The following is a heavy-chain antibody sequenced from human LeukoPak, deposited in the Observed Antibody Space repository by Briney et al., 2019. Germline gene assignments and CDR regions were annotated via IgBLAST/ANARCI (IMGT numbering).Heavy chain of an antibody. CDR2: ISWNSGSI. Sequence: GGSLTLSCAASGFTLDDYAMHWVRQAPGKGLVWVSGISWNSGSIGYADSVKGRFTISRDNAKNSMYLQMNSLRAEDTALYYCAKDRRFNSGYDLDYWGQGTLVTVSS. V-gene: IGHV3-9*01. J-gene: IGHJ4*02. D-gene: IGHD5-12*01. CDR3: AKDRRFNSGYDLDY. CDR1: GFTLDDYA.